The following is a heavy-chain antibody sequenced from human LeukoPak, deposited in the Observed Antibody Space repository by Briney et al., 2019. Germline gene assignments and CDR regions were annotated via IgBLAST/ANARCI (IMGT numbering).Heavy chain of an antibody. V-gene: IGHV3-30-3*01. CDR2: ISYDGSNK. CDR3: ARKFTMIVNALSP. D-gene: IGHD3-22*01. J-gene: IGHJ5*02. Sequence: GRSLRLSCAASGFTFSSYAMHWVRQAPGKGLEWVAVISYDGSNKYYADSVKGRCTISRDNSKNTLYLQMNSLRAEDTAVYYCARKFTMIVNALSPWGQGTLVTVSS. CDR1: GFTFSSYA.